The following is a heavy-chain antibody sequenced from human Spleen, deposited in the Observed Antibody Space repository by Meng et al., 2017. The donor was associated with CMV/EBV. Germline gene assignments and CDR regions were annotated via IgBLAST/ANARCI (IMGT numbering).Heavy chain of an antibody. CDR1: GFTFSSFA. CDR2: IYSGDSP. Sequence: GGSLRLSCAASGFTFSSFALTWVRQAPGKGLEWVSVIYSGDSPYYADSVKGRFTISRDNSKNTVYLQMNSLRAEDTAVYYCAREQVEYSSRLNGMDVWGQGTTVTVSS. V-gene: IGHV3-53*01. CDR3: AREQVEYSSRLNGMDV. J-gene: IGHJ6*02. D-gene: IGHD4-11*01.